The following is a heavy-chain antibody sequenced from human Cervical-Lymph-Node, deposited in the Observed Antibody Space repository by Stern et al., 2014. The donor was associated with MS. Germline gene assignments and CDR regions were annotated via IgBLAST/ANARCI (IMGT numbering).Heavy chain of an antibody. CDR3: ARDRGSYSDY. CDR1: GYNFTAYF. J-gene: IGHJ4*02. V-gene: IGHV1-2*02. CDR2: ISPKTGSA. Sequence: QVQLVQSGAEVERPGASVQVSCKASGYNFTAYFLHWVRQAPRQGLESMGLISPKTGSATYAQKFQDRVTMTRETSINTGYMEVSSLRSYHTAVYYCARDRGSYSDYWGQGTLVAVSS. D-gene: IGHD1-26*01.